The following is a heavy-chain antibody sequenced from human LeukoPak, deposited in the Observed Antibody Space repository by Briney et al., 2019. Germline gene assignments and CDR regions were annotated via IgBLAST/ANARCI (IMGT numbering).Heavy chain of an antibody. CDR2: INTDGSST. CDR3: AKRGSNTWSDFDY. V-gene: IGHV3-74*01. D-gene: IGHD6-13*01. CDR1: GFIFSSCW. Sequence: GGSLRLSCAASGFIFSSCWMHWVRQAPGKGLVWVSRINTDGSSTIYADSVKGRFTISRDNAKNTLYLQMNSLRAEDTAVYYCAKRGSNTWSDFDYWGQGTLVTVSS. J-gene: IGHJ4*02.